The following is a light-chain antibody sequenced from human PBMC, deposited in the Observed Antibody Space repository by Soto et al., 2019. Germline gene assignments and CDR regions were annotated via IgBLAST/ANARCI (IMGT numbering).Light chain of an antibody. Sequence: EIVFTHSPGTLSLSPGAIAILPCRAGQSVSFSTYAAYQHKPGRAPRLLIYGAATSTTGIPARISGSRSGTKFTLTTISLQYEDYAVDYCQQYGSSPPWTFGQGTKVDIK. CDR1: QSVSFST. V-gene: IGKV3-20*01. CDR2: GAA. CDR3: QQYGSSPPWT. J-gene: IGKJ1*01.